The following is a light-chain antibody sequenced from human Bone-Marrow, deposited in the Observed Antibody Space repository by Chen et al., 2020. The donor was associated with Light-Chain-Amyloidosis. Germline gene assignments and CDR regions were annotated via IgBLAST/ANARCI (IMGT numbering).Light chain of an antibody. Sequence: ELVLTQSPGTLSLSPGERATLSCRASQSVSSSYLAWYQQKPGQAPRLLIYGASSRATGIPDRFSGSGSVTDFTLTISRLEPEDFAVYYCQLYGSSPRTFGQGTKVEIK. CDR3: QLYGSSPRT. J-gene: IGKJ1*01. CDR2: GAS. V-gene: IGKV3-20*01. CDR1: QSVSSSY.